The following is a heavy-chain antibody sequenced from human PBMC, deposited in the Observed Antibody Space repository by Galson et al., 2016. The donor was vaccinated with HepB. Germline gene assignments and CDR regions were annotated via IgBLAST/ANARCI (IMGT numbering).Heavy chain of an antibody. V-gene: IGHV3-48*02. CDR2: VTDSATTI. CDR1: GFTFKNYN. D-gene: IGHD3-22*01. Sequence: SLRLSCAASGFTFKNYNMNWVRQAPGKGPEWVAYVTDSATTIYYADSVRGRFIISRDNANSSLYLQMNSLRDEDTALYYCVRLERGVAVGGYFRGWYFDLWGHGTLVTVSS. CDR3: VRLERGVAVGGYFRGWYFDL. J-gene: IGHJ2*01.